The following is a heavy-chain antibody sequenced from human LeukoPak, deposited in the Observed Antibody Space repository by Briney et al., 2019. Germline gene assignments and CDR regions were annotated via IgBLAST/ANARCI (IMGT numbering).Heavy chain of an antibody. CDR3: AKDPYSSAWYGRSDY. Sequence: GGSLRLSCAASGFTVSSNYMSWVRQAPGKGLEWVSVIYSGGSTYYADSVKGRFTISRDNSKNTLYLQMNSLRAEDTAVYYCAKDPYSSAWYGRSDYWGQGTLVTVSS. D-gene: IGHD6-19*01. CDR2: IYSGGST. CDR1: GFTVSSNY. V-gene: IGHV3-53*01. J-gene: IGHJ4*02.